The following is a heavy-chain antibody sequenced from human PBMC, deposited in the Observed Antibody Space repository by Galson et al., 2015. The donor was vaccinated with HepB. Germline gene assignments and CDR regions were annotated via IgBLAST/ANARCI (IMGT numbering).Heavy chain of an antibody. Sequence: SLRLSCAASGFTFSDYSMSWIRQAPGKGLEWVSYISTSSSYTIYADSVEGRFTISRDNANNSLYLQMSSLRAEDTAVYYCASEGVLWFGEFLGAFDIWGQGTMVTVSS. CDR2: ISTSSSYT. J-gene: IGHJ3*02. D-gene: IGHD3-10*01. V-gene: IGHV3-11*06. CDR3: ASEGVLWFGEFLGAFDI. CDR1: GFTFSDYS.